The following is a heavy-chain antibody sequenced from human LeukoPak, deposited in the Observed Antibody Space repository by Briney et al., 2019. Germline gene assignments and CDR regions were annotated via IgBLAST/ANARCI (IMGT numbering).Heavy chain of an antibody. Sequence: GGSLRLSCAASGFTFSSHWMSWVGQAPGKGLEWVANIKEDGSVKYYVDSVKGRFTISRDNAKNSLYLQMNSLRAEDTAVYYCARNRLNIDYWGQGTLVTVSS. CDR1: GFTFSSHW. J-gene: IGHJ4*02. V-gene: IGHV3-7*01. CDR3: ARNRLNIDY. D-gene: IGHD1-14*01. CDR2: IKEDGSVK.